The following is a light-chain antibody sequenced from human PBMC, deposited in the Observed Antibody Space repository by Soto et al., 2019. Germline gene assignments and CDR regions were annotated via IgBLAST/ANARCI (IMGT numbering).Light chain of an antibody. CDR1: QSISSW. CDR3: QQYYLYPLT. J-gene: IGKJ4*01. V-gene: IGKV1-5*03. Sequence: DNHMTPAPSTPSAFFGDRVTITFPASQSISSWLAWYQQKPGKAPKLLIYKASSLEGGVPSRFSGSGSGTEFTLTITSLQPDDFATYYCQQYYLYPLTFGGGTKVDIK. CDR2: KAS.